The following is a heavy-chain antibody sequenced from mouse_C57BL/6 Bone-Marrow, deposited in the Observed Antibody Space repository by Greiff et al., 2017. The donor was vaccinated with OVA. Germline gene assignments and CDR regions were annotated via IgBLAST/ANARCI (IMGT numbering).Heavy chain of an antibody. D-gene: IGHD1-1*01. CDR2: ISSGSSTI. Sequence: EVKLVESGGGLVKPGGSLKLSCAASGFTFSDYGMHWVRQAPEKGLEWVAYISSGSSTIYYADTVKGRFPISRDNAKNTLFLQMTSLRSEDTAMYYCARRTVVAYYYAMDYWGQGTSVTVSS. CDR3: ARRTVVAYYYAMDY. J-gene: IGHJ4*01. CDR1: GFTFSDYG. V-gene: IGHV5-17*01.